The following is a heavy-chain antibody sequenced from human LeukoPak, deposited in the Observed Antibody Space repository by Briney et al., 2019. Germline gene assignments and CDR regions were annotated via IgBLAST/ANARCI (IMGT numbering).Heavy chain of an antibody. Sequence: GRPLRLSCAASGFTFSSYAMHWVRQAPGKGLEWVAVISYDGSNKYYADSVKGRFTISRDNSKNTLYLQMNSLRAEDTAVYYCARDSASYYYDSSGYQDYWGQGTLVTVSS. J-gene: IGHJ4*02. CDR2: ISYDGSNK. V-gene: IGHV3-30-3*01. CDR3: ARDSASYYYDSSGYQDY. CDR1: GFTFSSYA. D-gene: IGHD3-22*01.